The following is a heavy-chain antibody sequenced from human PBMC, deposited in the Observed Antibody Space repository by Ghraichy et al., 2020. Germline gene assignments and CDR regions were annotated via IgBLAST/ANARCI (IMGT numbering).Heavy chain of an antibody. V-gene: IGHV4-4*02. J-gene: IGHJ4*02. Sequence: SETLSLTCAVSGDSVSTSWWSWLRQAPGQGLEWIGEVYHTGSTHYNPSFKSRVTLSVDRSKNYLFLNLRSMTAADTAVYYCAKHIDYYWGYWGQVTLVTVSS. CDR1: GDSVSTSW. D-gene: IGHD2-21*01. CDR2: VYHTGST. CDR3: AKHIDYYWGY.